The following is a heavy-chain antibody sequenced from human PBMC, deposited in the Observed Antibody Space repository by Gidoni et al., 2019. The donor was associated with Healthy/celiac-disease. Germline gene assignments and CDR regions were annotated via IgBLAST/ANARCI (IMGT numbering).Heavy chain of an antibody. CDR3: ARMGNNWNYDY. D-gene: IGHD1-7*01. Sequence: QGQLQESGPGLVKPPETLSPTGTVSGGSISSYYWSWLRQPPGKGLEWIGDIDYSGSTNATPSLKSRVTISVDTSKNQFSLKLSSVTAADTAVYYCARMGNNWNYDYWGQGTLVTVSS. V-gene: IGHV4-59*01. CDR2: IDYSGST. J-gene: IGHJ4*02. CDR1: GGSISSYY.